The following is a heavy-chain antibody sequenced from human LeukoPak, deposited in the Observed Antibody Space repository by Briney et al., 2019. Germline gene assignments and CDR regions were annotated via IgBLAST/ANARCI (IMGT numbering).Heavy chain of an antibody. CDR3: ARVDGVTNFDY. CDR2: MNPNSGTT. Sequence: ASVKVSCKASGYTFTSYDINWVRQATGQGLEWMGWMNPNSGTTGYAQKFQGRGTITRNTSISTAYMELSSLRSEATAVYYCARVDGVTNFDYWGQGTLVTVSS. J-gene: IGHJ4*02. CDR1: GYTFTSYD. V-gene: IGHV1-8*03. D-gene: IGHD4-23*01.